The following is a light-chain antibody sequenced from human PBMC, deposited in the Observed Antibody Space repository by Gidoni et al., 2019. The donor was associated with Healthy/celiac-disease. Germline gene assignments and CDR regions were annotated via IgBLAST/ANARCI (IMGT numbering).Light chain of an antibody. CDR2: KAS. Sequence: DIQRTKSPSTLSASVGDRVTITCRASQSISSWLAWYQQKPGKPPKLLIYKASSLESGVPSRFSGRGSGTAFTLTIRSLQPDDFATYYCQQYNSYSRTFGQGTKLEIK. V-gene: IGKV1-5*03. CDR3: QQYNSYSRT. J-gene: IGKJ2*01. CDR1: QSISSW.